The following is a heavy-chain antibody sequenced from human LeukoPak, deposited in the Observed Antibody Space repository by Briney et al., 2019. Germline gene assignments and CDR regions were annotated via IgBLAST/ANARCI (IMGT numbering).Heavy chain of an antibody. Sequence: SETLSLTCAVYGGSFSGYYWSWIRQPPGKGLEWIGEINHSGSTNYNPSLKSRVTISVDTSKNQFSLKLSSVTAADTAVYNCARSYGCLNPFDYWGQGTLVTVSS. J-gene: IGHJ4*02. CDR1: GGSFSGYY. D-gene: IGHD5-18*01. V-gene: IGHV4-34*01. CDR3: ARSYGCLNPFDY. CDR2: INHSGST.